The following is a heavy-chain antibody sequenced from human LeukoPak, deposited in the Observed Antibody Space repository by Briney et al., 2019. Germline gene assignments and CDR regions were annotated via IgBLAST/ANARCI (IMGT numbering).Heavy chain of an antibody. Sequence: PSETLSLTCAVYGESFSGYYWNWIRQPPGKGLEWIGEINHSGSTNYNPSLKSQVTISVDTSKEQFSLKLSSVTAADTAVYYCARGYYYHDSSGLDYWGQGTLVTVSS. CDR2: INHSGST. D-gene: IGHD3-22*01. CDR3: ARGYYYHDSSGLDY. CDR1: GESFSGYY. J-gene: IGHJ4*02. V-gene: IGHV4-34*01.